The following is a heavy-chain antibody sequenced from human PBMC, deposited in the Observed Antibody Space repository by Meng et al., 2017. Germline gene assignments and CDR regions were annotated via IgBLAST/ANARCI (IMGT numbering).Heavy chain of an antibody. CDR2: INAGNGNT. Sequence: ASVKVSCKASGYTFTSYAMHWVRQAPGQRLEWMGWINAGNGNTKYSQKFQGRVTMTRNTSISTAYMELSSLRSEDTAVYYCARVVYGLPGIAAAGTRGGFDPWGQGTLVTVSS. D-gene: IGHD6-13*01. J-gene: IGHJ5*02. V-gene: IGHV1-3*01. CDR1: GYTFTSYA. CDR3: ARVVYGLPGIAAAGTRGGFDP.